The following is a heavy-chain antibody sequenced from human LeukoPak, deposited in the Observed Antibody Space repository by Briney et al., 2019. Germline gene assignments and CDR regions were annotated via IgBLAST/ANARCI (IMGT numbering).Heavy chain of an antibody. J-gene: IGHJ4*02. CDR2: INPSGGST. V-gene: IGHV1-46*01. D-gene: IGHD3-10*01. Sequence: ASVKVSCKASGYTFTGYYMHWVRQAPGQGLEWMGIINPSGGSTSYAQKFQGRVTMIRDMSTSTVYMELSSLRSEDTAVYYCARDLEEGVRGVTDYWGQGTLVTVSS. CDR1: GYTFTGYY. CDR3: ARDLEEGVRGVTDY.